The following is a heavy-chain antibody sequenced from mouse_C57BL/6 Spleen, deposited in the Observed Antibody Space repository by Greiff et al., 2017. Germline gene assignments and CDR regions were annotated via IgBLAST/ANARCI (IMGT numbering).Heavy chain of an antibody. V-gene: IGHV1-82*01. CDR2: IYPGDGDT. Sequence: QVQLQQSGPELVKPGASVKISCKASGYAFSSSWMNWVKQRPGKGLEWIGRIYPGDGDTNYNGKFKGKATLTADKSSSTAYMQLSSLTSEDSAVXFCARKGDYDYCDYWGQGTTLTVSS. CDR3: ARKGDYDYCDY. CDR1: GYAFSSSW. J-gene: IGHJ2*01. D-gene: IGHD2-4*01.